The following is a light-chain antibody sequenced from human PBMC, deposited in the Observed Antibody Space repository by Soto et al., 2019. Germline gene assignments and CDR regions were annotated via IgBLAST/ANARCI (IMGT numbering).Light chain of an antibody. V-gene: IGKV1-5*01. CDR3: QQYSSYWT. Sequence: DIQMTQSPSTLSASVGDRVTITCRASQSISSWLAWYQQKPGKAPKFLIYDASNLESGVPSRFSGSGSGTEFTLTISSLQHDDFATYYCQQYSSYWTFGQGTKVDI. CDR1: QSISSW. J-gene: IGKJ1*01. CDR2: DAS.